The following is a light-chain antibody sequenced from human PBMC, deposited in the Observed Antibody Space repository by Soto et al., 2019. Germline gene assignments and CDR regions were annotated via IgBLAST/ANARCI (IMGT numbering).Light chain of an antibody. CDR3: QHYKNWPIT. J-gene: IGKJ5*01. CDR2: GAS. Sequence: EVVMTQSPATLSVSPGERATLSCRASESVSRNLAWYQQKPGQAPRLLIRGASTRATGIPARFSGSGSGTDFTLSISSLQSEDFAVYYCQHYKNWPITFGQGTRLEI. V-gene: IGKV3-15*01. CDR1: ESVSRN.